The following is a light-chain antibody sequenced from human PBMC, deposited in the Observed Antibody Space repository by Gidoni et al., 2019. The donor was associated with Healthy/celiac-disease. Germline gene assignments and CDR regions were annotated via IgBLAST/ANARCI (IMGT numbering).Light chain of an antibody. CDR2: GAS. V-gene: IGKV3-20*01. CDR1: QSVSSSY. CDR3: QQYGSSRP. Sequence: EIVLTQSPGTLSLSPGERATLSCRASQSVSSSYLAWYQQKHGQAPRLLIYGASSRATGIPDRFSCSGSGTDFTLTISRLEPEDFAVYYCQQYGSSRPFGQGTRLEIK. J-gene: IGKJ5*01.